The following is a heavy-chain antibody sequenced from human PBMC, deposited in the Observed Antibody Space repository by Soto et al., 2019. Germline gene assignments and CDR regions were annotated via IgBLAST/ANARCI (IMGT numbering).Heavy chain of an antibody. V-gene: IGHV5-51*01. CDR3: ARRVHSGSGADYYGMDV. CDR2: IYPGDSDT. D-gene: IGHD3-10*01. J-gene: IGHJ6*02. CDR1: GYIFTSHW. Sequence: GESLKISCKGSGYIFTSHWIAWVRQMPGKGLEWMGIIYPGDSDTIYSPPFQGQVTFSVDKSISTVYLQWTTLKASDTAMYYCARRVHSGSGADYYGMDVWGQGTTVTVSS.